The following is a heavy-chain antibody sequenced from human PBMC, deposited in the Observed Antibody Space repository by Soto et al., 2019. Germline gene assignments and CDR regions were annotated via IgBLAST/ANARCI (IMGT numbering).Heavy chain of an antibody. V-gene: IGHV3-30*18. D-gene: IGHD6-13*01. CDR3: AKDRSSSWQNAFDI. CDR1: GFTFSSYG. CDR2: ISYDGSNK. J-gene: IGHJ3*02. Sequence: GSLRLSCAASGFTFSSYGMHWVRQAPGKGLEWVAVISYDGSNKYYADSVKGRFTISRDNSKNTLYLQMNSLRAEDTAVYYCAKDRSSSWQNAFDIWGQGTMVTVSS.